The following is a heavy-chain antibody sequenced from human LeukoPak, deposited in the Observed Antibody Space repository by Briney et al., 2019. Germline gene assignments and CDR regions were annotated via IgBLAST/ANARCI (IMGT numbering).Heavy chain of an antibody. CDR1: GFTFSSYW. Sequence: PGGSLRLSCAASGFTFSSYWMSWVRQAPGKGLEWVANIKQDGSEKYYVDSVKGRFTISRDNAKNSLYLQMNSLRAEDTAAYYCARDEPNLYSGSLGWGQGTLVTVSS. V-gene: IGHV3-7*04. J-gene: IGHJ4*02. CDR3: ARDEPNLYSGSLG. CDR2: IKQDGSEK. D-gene: IGHD1-26*01.